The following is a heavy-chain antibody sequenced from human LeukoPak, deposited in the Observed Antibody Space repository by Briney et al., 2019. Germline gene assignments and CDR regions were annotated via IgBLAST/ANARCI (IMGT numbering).Heavy chain of an antibody. D-gene: IGHD3-3*01. Sequence: SETLSLTCTVSGGSISSGSYYWSWIRQPAGKGLEWIGRIYTSGRTNYNPSLKSRVTMSVDTSKNQFSLKLSSVTAADTAVYYCARVNPTLRFLEWLPPRGRSDAAFDIWGQGTMVTVSS. CDR2: IYTSGRT. CDR3: ARVNPTLRFLEWLPPRGRSDAAFDI. CDR1: GGSISSGSYY. V-gene: IGHV4-61*02. J-gene: IGHJ3*02.